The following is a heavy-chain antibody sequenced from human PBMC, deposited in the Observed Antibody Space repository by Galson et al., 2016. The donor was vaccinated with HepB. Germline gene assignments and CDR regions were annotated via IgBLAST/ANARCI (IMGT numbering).Heavy chain of an antibody. CDR2: IKQDRTEK. V-gene: IGHV3-7*04. CDR3: ARDSGYCSYSNCKGDAFDL. CDR1: GFTFSSNW. Sequence: SLRLSCAASGFTFSSNWMSWVRQAPGKGLEWVANIKQDRTEKYYVDSVKGRFTISRDNAKNTVYLQMNSLRAEDTAVYFCARDSGYCSYSNCKGDAFDLWGQGTMVTVSS. J-gene: IGHJ3*01. D-gene: IGHD2-15*01.